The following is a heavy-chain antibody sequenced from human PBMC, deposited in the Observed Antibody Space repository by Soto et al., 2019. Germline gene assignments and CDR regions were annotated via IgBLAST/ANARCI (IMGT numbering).Heavy chain of an antibody. CDR2: IYPDDSDT. CDR1: GYSFTIYW. Sequence: GESLKISYKGSGYSFTIYWIPWVRQMPGKGLEWMGIIYPDDSDTRYSPSFQGQVTISADKSISTAYLQWSSLKASDTAMYYCARGYCSSSSCYKGFDYWGQGTLVTVSS. V-gene: IGHV5-51*01. CDR3: ARGYCSSSSCYKGFDY. D-gene: IGHD2-2*02. J-gene: IGHJ4*02.